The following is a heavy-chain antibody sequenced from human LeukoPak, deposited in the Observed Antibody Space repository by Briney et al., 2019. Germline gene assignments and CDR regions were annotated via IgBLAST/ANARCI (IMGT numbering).Heavy chain of an antibody. J-gene: IGHJ4*02. V-gene: IGHV1-2*02. D-gene: IGHD6-13*01. Sequence: ASVKVYCKASGYTFTGYYIHWVRQAPGPGLELMGWINPNSGGTNYAQKFQGRVTMTRDTSISTAYIELSRLRSDDTAVYYCARASSSWPAYYFDHWGQGTLVTVSS. CDR1: GYTFTGYY. CDR3: ARASSSWPAYYFDH. CDR2: INPNSGGT.